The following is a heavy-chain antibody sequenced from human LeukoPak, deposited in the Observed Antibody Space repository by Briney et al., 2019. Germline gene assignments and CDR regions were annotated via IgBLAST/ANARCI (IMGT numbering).Heavy chain of an antibody. Sequence: SETLSLTCTVSGGSFSTYYWSWIRQPPGKGLEWIGYIYTSGSTNYNPSLKSRVTISVDTSKNQFSLKLSSVTAADTAVYYCARSSGYDPQYNWFDPWGQGTLVTVSS. CDR1: GGSFSTYY. J-gene: IGHJ5*02. V-gene: IGHV4-4*09. D-gene: IGHD5-12*01. CDR3: ARSSGYDPQYNWFDP. CDR2: IYTSGST.